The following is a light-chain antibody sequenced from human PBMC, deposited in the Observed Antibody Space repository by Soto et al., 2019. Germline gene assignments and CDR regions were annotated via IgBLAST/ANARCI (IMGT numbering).Light chain of an antibody. Sequence: QSVLTQPPSVSGAPGQRVTISCTGSSSNIGAGYDVHWYQQLPGAAPELLIYSNSNRPSGVPDRFSGSKSGTSASLAITGLQAEDGADYYCQSYDNSLSGSGVFGTGTKLTVL. CDR2: SNS. CDR1: SSNIGAGYD. CDR3: QSYDNSLSGSGV. V-gene: IGLV1-40*01. J-gene: IGLJ1*01.